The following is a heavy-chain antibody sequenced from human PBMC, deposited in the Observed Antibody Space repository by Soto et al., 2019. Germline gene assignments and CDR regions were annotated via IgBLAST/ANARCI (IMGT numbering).Heavy chain of an antibody. V-gene: IGHV2-5*02. CDR2: IYWDDDK. J-gene: IGHJ4*02. CDR1: GFSLTSSGVA. CDR3: IRRRGTVDH. Sequence: SGPTLVNPTQTLTLTCTFSGFSLTSSGVAVGWIRQSPGKVLEHLALIYWDDDKRYSPSLKSRLTISKDIYENHVVLTMNDMDPVDTGTYYCIRRRGTVDHWGQGIPVTVSS. D-gene: IGHD3-16*01.